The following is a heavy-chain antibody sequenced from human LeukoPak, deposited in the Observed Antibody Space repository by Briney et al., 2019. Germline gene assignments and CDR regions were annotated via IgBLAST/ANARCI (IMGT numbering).Heavy chain of an antibody. J-gene: IGHJ4*02. V-gene: IGHV3-66*01. CDR1: GFTFSSYA. CDR2: IYSGGST. Sequence: PGGSLRLSCAASGFTFSSYAMSWVRQAPGKGLEWVSVIYSGGSTYYADSVKGRFTISRDNSKNTLYLQMNSLRAEDTAVYYCASIVGAQMGDYWGQGTLVTVSS. D-gene: IGHD1-26*01. CDR3: ASIVGAQMGDY.